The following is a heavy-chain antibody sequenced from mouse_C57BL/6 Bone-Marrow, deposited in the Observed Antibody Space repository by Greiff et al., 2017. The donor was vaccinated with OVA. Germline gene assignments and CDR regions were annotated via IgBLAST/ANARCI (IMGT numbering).Heavy chain of an antibody. J-gene: IGHJ4*01. D-gene: IGHD2-1*01. CDR3: AIYYGNYYAMDY. V-gene: IGHV1-76*01. CDR1: GYTFTDYY. CDR2: IYPGSGNT. Sequence: VQLQQSGAELVRPGASVKLSCKASGYTFTDYYINWVKQRPGQGLEWIARIYPGSGNTYYNEKFKGKATLTVEKSSSTAYMQLSSLTSKDSAVYFCAIYYGNYYAMDYWGQGTSVTVSS.